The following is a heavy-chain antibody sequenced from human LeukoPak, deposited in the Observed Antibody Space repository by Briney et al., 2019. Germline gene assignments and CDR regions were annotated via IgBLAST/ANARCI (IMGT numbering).Heavy chain of an antibody. CDR1: GGSISSSSYY. CDR2: IYYSGIT. V-gene: IGHV4-39*07. Sequence: SETLSLTCTVSGGSISSSSYYWGWIRQPPGKGLEWIGSIYYSGITYYNPSLKSRVTISLDTSKNQFSLKLSSVTAADTAVYYCAGFNCKGSFGSCPNWFDPWGQGTLVTVSS. J-gene: IGHJ5*02. CDR3: AGFNCKGSFGSCPNWFDP. D-gene: IGHD2-15*01.